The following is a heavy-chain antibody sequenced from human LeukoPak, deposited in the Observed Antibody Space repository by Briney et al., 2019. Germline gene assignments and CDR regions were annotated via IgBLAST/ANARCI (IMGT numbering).Heavy chain of an antibody. CDR3: ARIAVAGTLDYYYYGMDV. Sequence: SETLSLTCTVSGGSISSYYWSWIRQPPGKGLEWIGYIYYSGSTNYNPSLKSRVTISLDTSKNQFSLKLSSVTAADTAVYYSARIAVAGTLDYYYYGMDVWGQGTTVTVSS. CDR2: IYYSGST. CDR1: GGSISSYY. V-gene: IGHV4-59*01. D-gene: IGHD6-19*01. J-gene: IGHJ6*02.